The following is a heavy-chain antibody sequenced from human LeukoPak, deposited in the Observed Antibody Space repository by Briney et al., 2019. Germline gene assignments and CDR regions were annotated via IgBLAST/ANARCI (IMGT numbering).Heavy chain of an antibody. D-gene: IGHD6-13*01. CDR2: ISGSGDST. V-gene: IGHV3-23*01. CDR3: AKTRPLDSSSWSHGDY. Sequence: GGSLRLSCAASGFSFGRHWMNWVRQAPGKGLEWVSAISGSGDSTYYGDSVKGRFTISRDNSKNTLYLQMNSLRAEDTAVYYCAKTRPLDSSSWSHGDYWGQGTLVTVST. CDR1: GFSFGRHW. J-gene: IGHJ4*02.